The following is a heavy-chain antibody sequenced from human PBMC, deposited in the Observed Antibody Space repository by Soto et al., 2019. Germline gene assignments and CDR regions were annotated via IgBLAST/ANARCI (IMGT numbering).Heavy chain of an antibody. CDR1: GFTFSNAW. CDR2: IKSKTDGGTT. CDR3: TSKYYDFWSGYVAFDY. D-gene: IGHD3-3*01. V-gene: IGHV3-15*07. J-gene: IGHJ4*02. Sequence: GGSLRLSCAASGFTFSNAWINWVRQAPGKGLEWVGRIKSKTDGGTTDFAAPVKGRFAISRDDSKDMVYLQMNSLKTEDTGIYYCTSKYYDFWSGYVAFDYWGQGTLVTVSS.